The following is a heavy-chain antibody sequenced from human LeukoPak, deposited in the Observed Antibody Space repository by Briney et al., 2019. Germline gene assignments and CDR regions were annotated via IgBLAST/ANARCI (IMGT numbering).Heavy chain of an antibody. CDR2: IYTSGST. D-gene: IGHD6-13*01. J-gene: IGHJ6*02. Sequence: KPSETLSLTRTVSGGSISSYYWSWIRQPAGKGLEWIGRIYTSGSTNYNPSLKSRVTMSVDTSKNQFSLKLSSVTAADTAVYYCARDAPTHPRWKVAAAGTHGMDVWGQGTTVTVSS. CDR3: ARDAPTHPRWKVAAAGTHGMDV. V-gene: IGHV4-4*07. CDR1: GGSISSYY.